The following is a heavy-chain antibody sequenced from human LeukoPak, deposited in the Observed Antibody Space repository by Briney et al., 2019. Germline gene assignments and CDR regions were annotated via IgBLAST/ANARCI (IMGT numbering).Heavy chain of an antibody. CDR3: ARLDYSVDY. J-gene: IGHJ4*02. CDR1: GGSISSGGYY. D-gene: IGHD4/OR15-4a*01. Sequence: SETLSLTCTVSGGSISSGGYYWSCIRQPPGKGLECIGYIYHSGSTYYNPSLKSRVTISVDTSKNQFSLKLSSVTAADTAVYYCARLDYSVDYWGQGTLVTVSS. V-gene: IGHV4-30-2*03. CDR2: IYHSGST.